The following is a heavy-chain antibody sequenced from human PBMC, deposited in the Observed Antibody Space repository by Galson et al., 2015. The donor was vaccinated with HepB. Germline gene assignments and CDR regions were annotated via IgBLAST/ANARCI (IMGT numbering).Heavy chain of an antibody. V-gene: IGHV3-69-1*01. J-gene: IGHJ4*02. CDR2: ITGSNTI. D-gene: IGHD4-17*01. CDR3: ARDFGPAPTVTIIDY. CDR1: GFTFRDYY. Sequence: SLRLSCAASGFTFRDYYMTWIRQAPGKGLEWVSYITGSNTIDYADSVKGRFTISRDNAKNSLYLQMNSLRAEDTAVYYCARDFGPAPTVTIIDYWGQGTLVTVSS.